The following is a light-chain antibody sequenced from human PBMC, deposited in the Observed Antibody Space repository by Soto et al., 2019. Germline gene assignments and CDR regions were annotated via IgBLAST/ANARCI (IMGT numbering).Light chain of an antibody. V-gene: IGLV1-44*01. J-gene: IGLJ1*01. CDR2: SNN. Sequence: QSVLTQPPSASGTPGQRVTISCSGGSSNIGSNAVTWYHQLPGTAPKLLIYSNNQRPSGVPDRFSGSKSGTSASLAIRGLQSEDEADYYCAAWDDSLNGLYVFGTGTKVTVL. CDR1: SSNIGSNA. CDR3: AAWDDSLNGLYV.